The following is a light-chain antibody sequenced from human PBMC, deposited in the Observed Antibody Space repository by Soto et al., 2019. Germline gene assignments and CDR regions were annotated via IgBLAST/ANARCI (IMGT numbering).Light chain of an antibody. CDR2: DTS. J-gene: IGKJ5*01. CDR3: QQYGTSEII. Sequence: EIVMTQSPATLSVSPGERATLSCRASQSVSSSYLAWYQQKPGQAPRLLIYDTSSRATGVPDRYSASGSGTDFTLTISRLEPEDFAVFFCQQYGTSEIIFGQGTRLEIK. CDR1: QSVSSSY. V-gene: IGKV3-20*01.